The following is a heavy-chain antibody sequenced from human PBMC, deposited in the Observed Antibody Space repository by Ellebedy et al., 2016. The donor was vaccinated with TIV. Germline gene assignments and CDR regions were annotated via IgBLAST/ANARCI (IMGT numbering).Heavy chain of an antibody. J-gene: IGHJ5*02. D-gene: IGHD6-19*01. CDR3: ARSNGIAVWWFDP. V-gene: IGHV3-66*01. CDR2: IYSGGST. Sequence: PSETLSLTCAASGFTVSSNYMSWVRQAPGKGLEWVSVIYSGGSTYYADSVKGRFTISRDNSKNTLYLQMNSLRAEDTAVYYCARSNGIAVWWFDPWGQGTLVTVSS. CDR1: GFTVSSNY.